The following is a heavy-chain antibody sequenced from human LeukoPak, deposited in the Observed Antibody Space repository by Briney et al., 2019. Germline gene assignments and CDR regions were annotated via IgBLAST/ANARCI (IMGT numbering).Heavy chain of an antibody. CDR1: GFTFNSYA. Sequence: GGSLRLSCAASGFTFNSYAMSWFRQAPGKGLEWVSSISASGDRTYYPDSVKGRFTISRDNSKNTLYLQMNSLGAEDTAVYYCARPVGVTNRVMEDYWGHGTLVSVSS. D-gene: IGHD1-26*01. CDR2: ISASGDRT. CDR3: ARPVGVTNRVMEDY. V-gene: IGHV3-23*01. J-gene: IGHJ4*01.